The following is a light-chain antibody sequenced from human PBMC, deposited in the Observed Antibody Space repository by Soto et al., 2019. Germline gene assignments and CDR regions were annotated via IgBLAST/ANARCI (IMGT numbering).Light chain of an antibody. Sequence: EVWLTQSPGTLSLSPGERATLSCGGGQSVSNNYLAWYQQKPRQAPRLLMYGASSRATGIPDRFSGSASGTDFTLTISRLEPADFAVYYCQQYGSSHLISFGQRTRLEI. CDR2: GAS. CDR1: QSVSNNY. V-gene: IGKV3-20*01. J-gene: IGKJ5*01. CDR3: QQYGSSHLIS.